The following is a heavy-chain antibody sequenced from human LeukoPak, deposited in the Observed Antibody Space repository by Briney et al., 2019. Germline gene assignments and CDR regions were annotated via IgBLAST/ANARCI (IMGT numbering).Heavy chain of an antibody. D-gene: IGHD5-12*01. CDR3: ASGSSGYDP. J-gene: IGHJ5*02. CDR1: GGSISNYY. V-gene: IGHV4-4*07. Sequence: PSETLSLTCTVSGGSISNYYWSWIRQPAGKGLEWIGRIYSSGTTIYNPSLKSRVTMSVDTSKNQFSLKLSSVTAADTAVYFCASGSSGYDPWGQGTLVNVSS. CDR2: IYSSGTT.